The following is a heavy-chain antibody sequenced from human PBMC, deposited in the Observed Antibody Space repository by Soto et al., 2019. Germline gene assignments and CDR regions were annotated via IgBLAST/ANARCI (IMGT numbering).Heavy chain of an antibody. CDR1: GFTVSSNY. V-gene: IGHV3-53*02. CDR3: ARASREGNFDY. Sequence: EVQLVETGGGLIQPGGSLRLSCAASGFTVSSNYMSWVRQAPGKGLEWVSVIYSGGSTYYADSVKGRFTISRDNPKNTLYLQMNSLRAEETAVYYCARASREGNFDYWGQGTLVTVSS. CDR2: IYSGGST. J-gene: IGHJ4*02.